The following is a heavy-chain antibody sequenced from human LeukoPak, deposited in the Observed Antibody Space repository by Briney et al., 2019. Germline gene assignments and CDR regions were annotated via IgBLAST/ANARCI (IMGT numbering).Heavy chain of an antibody. CDR3: ARDSYDSSGFDYGMDV. V-gene: IGHV4-59*01. CDR1: GGSMNSYY. J-gene: IGHJ6*02. D-gene: IGHD3-22*01. CDR2: IYYSGTA. Sequence: SETLSLTCTVSGGSMNSYYWSWVRQPPGKGLECIGYIYYSGTAKYNPSLKSRVTISVDTSKNQFSLKLSSVTAADTAVYYCARDSYDSSGFDYGMDVWGQGTTVTVSS.